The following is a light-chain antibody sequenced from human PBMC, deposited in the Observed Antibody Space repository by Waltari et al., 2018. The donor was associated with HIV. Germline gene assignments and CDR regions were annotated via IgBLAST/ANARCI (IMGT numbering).Light chain of an antibody. J-gene: IGKJ4*01. V-gene: IGKV4-1*01. CDR2: WAS. Sequence: DIVMTQSPNSLAVSLGERATINCRSSRSILYSSNNQNYLAWYQQKPGQSPKVLIYWASTRASGVPDRFSGSGSGTNFSLTISSLQSEDVALYYCQQYYTIGPTFGGGTKVE. CDR1: RSILYSSNNQNY. CDR3: QQYYTIGPT.